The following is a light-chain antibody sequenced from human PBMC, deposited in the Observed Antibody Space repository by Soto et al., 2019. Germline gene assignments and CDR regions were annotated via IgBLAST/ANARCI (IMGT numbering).Light chain of an antibody. CDR3: SSYTSSSTLYV. CDR1: SSDIGGYNY. CDR2: GVT. Sequence: QSALTQPASVSESPGQSITISCAGTSSDIGGYNYVSWYQQHPDKAPKLMIYGVTNRPSGVSDRFSGSKSGNTASLTISGLQAEDEADYYCSSYTSSSTLYVFGTGTKVTVL. V-gene: IGLV2-14*01. J-gene: IGLJ1*01.